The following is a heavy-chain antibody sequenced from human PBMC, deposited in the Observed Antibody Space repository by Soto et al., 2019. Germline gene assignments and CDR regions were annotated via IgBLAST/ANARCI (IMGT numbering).Heavy chain of an antibody. CDR2: IIASGGST. CDR1: GFSFSTSA. Sequence: GESLKISCAASGFSFSTSAMSWVRQAPGKGLEWVSSIIASGGSTYYPGSVKGRFTIYRDNSKNTLYLKMDTLKAEDTAVYYCARLPLWFGELSAFDIWGQGTTVTVSS. CDR3: ARLPLWFGELSAFDI. V-gene: IGHV3-23*01. J-gene: IGHJ3*02. D-gene: IGHD3-10*01.